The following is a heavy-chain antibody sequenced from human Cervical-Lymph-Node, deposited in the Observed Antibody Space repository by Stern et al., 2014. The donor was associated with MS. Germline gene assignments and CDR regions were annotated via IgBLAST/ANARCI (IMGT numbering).Heavy chain of an antibody. CDR3: AKDIGGAPGASDPQRGVFFYYSHGMDV. CDR2: IRWNLDRI. D-gene: IGHD3-16*01. Sequence: VLLVESGVGLVQPGRSLRLSCVASGFMFDDYAMHWVPPAPGKGLEFISGIRWNLDRIPYPHTVEGRFTISRDNAKNSLYLEMHSLRPEDTASYYCAKDIGGAPGASDPQRGVFFYYSHGMDVWGQGTTVTVSS. J-gene: IGHJ6*02. CDR1: GFMFDDYA. V-gene: IGHV3-9*01.